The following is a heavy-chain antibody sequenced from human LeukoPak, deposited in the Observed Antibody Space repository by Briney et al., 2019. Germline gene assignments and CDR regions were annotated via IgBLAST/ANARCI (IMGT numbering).Heavy chain of an antibody. Sequence: PGGSLRLSCAASGLTFSSYAMSWVRQAPGKGLEWVSAISGSGGSTYYADSVKGRFTISRDNSKNTLYLQMNSLRAEDTAVYYCAKCDSGSYPYYYYMDVWGKGTTVTVSS. V-gene: IGHV3-23*01. CDR3: AKCDSGSYPYYYYMDV. CDR2: ISGSGGST. J-gene: IGHJ6*03. CDR1: GLTFSSYA. D-gene: IGHD1-26*01.